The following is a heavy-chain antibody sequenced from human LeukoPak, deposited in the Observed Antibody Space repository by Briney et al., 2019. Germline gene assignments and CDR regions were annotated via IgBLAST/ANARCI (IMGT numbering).Heavy chain of an antibody. D-gene: IGHD3-22*01. J-gene: IGHJ4*02. CDR3: ARGLGDSSGYYFGYFDY. CDR2: IYSGGST. CDR1: GFTVSSNY. Sequence: GGSLRLSCAASGFTVSSNYMSWVRQAPGKGLEWVSVIYSGGSTYYADSVKGRFTISRDNSKNTLYLQMNSLRAEDTAVYYCARGLGDSSGYYFGYFDYWGQGTLVTVSS. V-gene: IGHV3-66*01.